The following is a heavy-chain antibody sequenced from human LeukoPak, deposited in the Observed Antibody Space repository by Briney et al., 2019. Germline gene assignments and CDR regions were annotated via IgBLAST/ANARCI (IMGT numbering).Heavy chain of an antibody. CDR1: GFTFSSYA. CDR2: ISGSGGST. D-gene: IGHD3-3*01. CDR3: ARDSRGYDFWSGYSLDGMDV. J-gene: IGHJ6*02. Sequence: GGSLRLSCAASGFTFSSYAMSWVRQAPGKGLEWVSAISGSGGSTYYADSVKGRFTISRDNSKNTLYLQMNSLRAEDTAVYYCARDSRGYDFWSGYSLDGMDVWGQGTTVTVSS. V-gene: IGHV3-23*01.